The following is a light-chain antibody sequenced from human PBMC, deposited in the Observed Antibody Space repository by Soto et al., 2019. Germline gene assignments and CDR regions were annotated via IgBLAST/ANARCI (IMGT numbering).Light chain of an antibody. CDR3: QECYTTPLT. J-gene: IGKJ4*01. Sequence: DVQMTQSPSSLSASIGDRVTVTCRASQSISNCLNWYQHKPGNAPKILIHSASTLESGVPSRFSGGGSGTEFNFTSSSLQREASATYYCQECYTTPLTFGGGTKVEIK. CDR1: QSISNC. CDR2: SAS. V-gene: IGKV1-39*01.